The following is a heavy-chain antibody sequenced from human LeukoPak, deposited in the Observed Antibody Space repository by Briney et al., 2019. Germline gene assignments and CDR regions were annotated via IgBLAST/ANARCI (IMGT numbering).Heavy chain of an antibody. CDR1: GGSISSYY. CDR2: SYYSGST. J-gene: IGHJ1*01. D-gene: IGHD3-22*01. V-gene: IGHV4-59*08. Sequence: SETLSLTCTVSGGSISSYYWRWIRQPPGKGLEWIGHSYYSGSTNYHPPPKSRVTISVHTSKTHFSLKPTSVTAADTAAYYCARHFRSRRYYVRYFQHWGQGTLVTVSP. CDR3: ARHFRSRRYYVRYFQH.